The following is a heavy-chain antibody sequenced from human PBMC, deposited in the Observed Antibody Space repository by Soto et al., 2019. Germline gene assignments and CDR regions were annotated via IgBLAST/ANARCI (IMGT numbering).Heavy chain of an antibody. D-gene: IGHD3-10*01. J-gene: IGHJ4*02. CDR2: ISWNSGSI. V-gene: IGHV3-9*01. CDR1: GFTFDDYA. CDR3: AKDIAGSGSGNYYFDY. Sequence: GGSLRLSCAASGFTFDDYAMHWVRQAPGKGLEWVSGISWNSGSIGYADSVKGRFTISRDNAKNSLYLQMNSLRAEDTALYYCAKDIAGSGSGNYYFDYWGQGTLVTVSS.